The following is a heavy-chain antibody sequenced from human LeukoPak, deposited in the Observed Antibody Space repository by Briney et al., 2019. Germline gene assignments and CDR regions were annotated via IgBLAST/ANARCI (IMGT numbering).Heavy chain of an antibody. Sequence: ASVKVSCKASGYTFTGYYMHWVRQAPGQGLEWMGWINPNSGGTNYAQKFQGRVTITRDTSASTAYMELSSLRSEDTAVYYCARGATVTYNWFDPWGQGTLATVSS. CDR2: INPNSGGT. D-gene: IGHD4-17*01. V-gene: IGHV1-2*02. J-gene: IGHJ5*02. CDR3: ARGATVTYNWFDP. CDR1: GYTFTGYY.